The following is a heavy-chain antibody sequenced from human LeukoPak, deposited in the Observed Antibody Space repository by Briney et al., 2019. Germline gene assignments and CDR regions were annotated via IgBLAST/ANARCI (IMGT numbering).Heavy chain of an antibody. CDR3: ARHTPAITMVRGGIHDAFDI. CDR1: GGSISSSSYY. CDR2: IYYSGST. Sequence: PSETLSLTCTVSGGSISSSSYYWGWLGQPPGTGLEWIGSIYYSGSTYYNPSLKSRVTISVDTSKNQFSLKLSSVTAADTAVYYCARHTPAITMVRGGIHDAFDIWGQGTMVTVSS. J-gene: IGHJ3*02. V-gene: IGHV4-39*01. D-gene: IGHD3-10*01.